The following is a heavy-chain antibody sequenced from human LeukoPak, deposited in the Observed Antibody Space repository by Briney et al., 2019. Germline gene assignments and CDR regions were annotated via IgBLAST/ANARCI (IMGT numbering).Heavy chain of an antibody. V-gene: IGHV3-7*03. J-gene: IGHJ4*02. D-gene: IGHD3-3*01. Sequence: GSLRLSCAASGFTFSSYWMSWVRQAPGKGLEWVANIKQDGSEKYYVDSVKGRFTTSRDNAKNSLYLQMNSLRAEGTAVYYCARDKYDFWSGYYSGAFDYWGQGTLVTVSS. CDR3: ARDKYDFWSGYYSGAFDY. CDR2: IKQDGSEK. CDR1: GFTFSSYW.